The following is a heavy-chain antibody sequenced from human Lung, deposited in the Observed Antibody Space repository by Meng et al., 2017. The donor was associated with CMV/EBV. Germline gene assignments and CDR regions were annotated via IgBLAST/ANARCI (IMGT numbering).Heavy chain of an antibody. CDR1: GFTLSSYA. Sequence: RGSLRLXCAASGFTLSSYAMTWVRQAPGKGAEYVSAITGGGGNAYYTDSVKGRFTISRDNSKNTLYLQMNSMIVEDTVVYYCAKGGAEYCSCARCYHFDYWXQGTLVTVSS. CDR3: AKGGAEYCSCARCYHFDY. D-gene: IGHD2-2*01. V-gene: IGHV3-23*01. CDR2: ITGGGGNA. J-gene: IGHJ4*02.